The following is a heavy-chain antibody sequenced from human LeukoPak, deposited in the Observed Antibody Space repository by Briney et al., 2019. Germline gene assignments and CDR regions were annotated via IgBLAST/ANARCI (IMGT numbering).Heavy chain of an antibody. Sequence: GGSLRLSCAASGFTFSSYWMSWVRQAPGKGLEWVANIKQDGSEKYYVDSVKGRFTISRGNAKNSLYLQMNSLRAEDTAVYYCAREDYYGSGSYFNWGQGTLVTVSS. V-gene: IGHV3-7*01. CDR1: GFTFSSYW. J-gene: IGHJ4*02. CDR3: AREDYYGSGSYFN. D-gene: IGHD3-10*01. CDR2: IKQDGSEK.